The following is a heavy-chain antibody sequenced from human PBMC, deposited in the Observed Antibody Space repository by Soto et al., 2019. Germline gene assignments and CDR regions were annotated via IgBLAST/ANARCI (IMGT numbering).Heavy chain of an antibody. CDR3: AREAGCQETIGQQLPDC. Sequence: QVQLVESGGGVVQPGGSLRLSCAASGFTFYNYGMHWVRQAPGKGLEWVAGIWHDASNKYYAGSVKGRFTISRDNSKNMLYLQMNSLRADDTAAYYCAREAGCQETIGQQLPDCWGQGIMVTVSS. CDR1: GFTFYNYG. V-gene: IGHV3-33*01. D-gene: IGHD6-13*01. J-gene: IGHJ4*02. CDR2: IWHDASNK.